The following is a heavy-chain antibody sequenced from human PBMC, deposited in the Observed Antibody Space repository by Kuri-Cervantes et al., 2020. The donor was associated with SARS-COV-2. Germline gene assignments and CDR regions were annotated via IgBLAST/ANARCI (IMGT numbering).Heavy chain of an antibody. D-gene: IGHD6-19*01. CDR1: GFTFSSYW. V-gene: IGHV3-7*01. CDR3: ARIKGSSAFDY. J-gene: IGHJ4*02. Sequence: GGSLRLSCAASGFTFSSYWMSWVHQAPGKGLEWVANIKQDGSEKYYVDSVKGRFTISRDNAKNSLYLQMNSLRDEDTAVYYCARIKGSSAFDYWGQGTLVTVSS. CDR2: IKQDGSEK.